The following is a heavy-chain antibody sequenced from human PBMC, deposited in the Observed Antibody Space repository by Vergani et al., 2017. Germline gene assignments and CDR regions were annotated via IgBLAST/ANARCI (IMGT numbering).Heavy chain of an antibody. V-gene: IGHV3-30*03. Sequence: QVQLVESGGGVVQPGRSLRLSCAASGFTFSSYGMHWVRQAPGKGLEWVAVISYDGSNKYYADSVKGRFTISRDNSKNTLYLQMNSLRAEDTAVYYCARDAGGGVVVITDAFDIWGQGTMVTVSS. J-gene: IGHJ3*02. CDR2: ISYDGSNK. D-gene: IGHD3-22*01. CDR1: GFTFSSYG. CDR3: ARDAGGGVVVITDAFDI.